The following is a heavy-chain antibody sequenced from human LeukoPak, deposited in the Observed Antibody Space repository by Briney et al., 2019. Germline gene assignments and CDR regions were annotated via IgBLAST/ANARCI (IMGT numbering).Heavy chain of an antibody. CDR2: IIPIFGTA. CDR1: GGTFSSYA. J-gene: IGHJ4*02. CDR3: ARGADSSGYFDY. D-gene: IGHD3-22*01. Sequence: SVKVSCKASGGTFSSYAISWVRQAPGQGLEWMGGIIPIFGTANYAQKFQGRVTITTDESTSTAYMELSSLRSEDTAVYYCARGADSSGYFDYWGQGTLVTVSS. V-gene: IGHV1-69*05.